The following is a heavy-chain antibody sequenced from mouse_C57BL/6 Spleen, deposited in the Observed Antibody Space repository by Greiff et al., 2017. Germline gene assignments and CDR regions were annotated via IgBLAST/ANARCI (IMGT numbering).Heavy chain of an antibody. Sequence: QQSGPELVKPGASVKISCKASGYTFTDYYMNWVKQSHGKSLEWIGDINPNNGGTSYNQKFKGKATLTVDKSSSTAYMELRSLTSEDSAVYYCARTVVAPDYWGQGTTLTVSS. J-gene: IGHJ2*01. D-gene: IGHD1-1*01. CDR3: ARTVVAPDY. CDR1: GYTFTDYY. V-gene: IGHV1-26*01. CDR2: INPNNGGT.